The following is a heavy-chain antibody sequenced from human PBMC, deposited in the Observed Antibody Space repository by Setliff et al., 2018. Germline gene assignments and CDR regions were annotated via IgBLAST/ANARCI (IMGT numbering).Heavy chain of an antibody. V-gene: IGHV4-59*10. CDR3: ARDKWVLVRTHNYYYVDI. CDR2: IYVTEST. Sequence: PSETLSLTCAVYGDSFSDYYWSWIRQPAGKGLEWIGRIYVTESTKYNPSLKSRVTLSIDTSKNQFSLKLSSVTAADAATYYCARDKWVLVRTHNYYYVDIWGKGTTVTVS. D-gene: IGHD3-10*01. CDR1: GDSFSDYY. J-gene: IGHJ6*03.